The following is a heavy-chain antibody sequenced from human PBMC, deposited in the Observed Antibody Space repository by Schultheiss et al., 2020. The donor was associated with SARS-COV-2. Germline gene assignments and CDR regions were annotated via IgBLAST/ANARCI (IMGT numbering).Heavy chain of an antibody. V-gene: IGHV4-4*02. D-gene: IGHD3-10*01. CDR1: GGSISSSNW. CDR2: IYHSGST. Sequence: SETLSLTCAVSGGSISSSNWWSWVHQPPGKGLEWIGEIYHSGSTNYNPSLKSRVTISVDKSKNQFSLKLSSVTAADTAVYYCARDGDFYYYYMDVWGKGTTVTVSS. CDR3: ARDGDFYYYYMDV. J-gene: IGHJ6*03.